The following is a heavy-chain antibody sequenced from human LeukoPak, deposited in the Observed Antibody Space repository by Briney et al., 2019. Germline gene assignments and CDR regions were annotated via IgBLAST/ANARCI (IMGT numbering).Heavy chain of an antibody. Sequence: RGSLRLSCAASGFAFNTYSMNWVRQAPGKGLEWVSSITSSSTTIYYADPVKGRFTISRDNAKNSLYLQMNSLRAEDTAVYYCARGGPFLEWFAAFDIWGQGTMVTVSS. J-gene: IGHJ3*02. CDR3: ARGGPFLEWFAAFDI. CDR1: GFAFNTYS. D-gene: IGHD3-3*02. CDR2: ITSSSTTI. V-gene: IGHV3-48*04.